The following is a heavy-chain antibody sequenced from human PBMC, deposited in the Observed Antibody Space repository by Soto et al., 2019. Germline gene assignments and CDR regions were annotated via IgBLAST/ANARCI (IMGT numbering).Heavy chain of an antibody. D-gene: IGHD2-21*01. V-gene: IGHV1-3*01. CDR3: ARDHAYGIPDD. CDR2: INAGNGNT. J-gene: IGHJ4*02. Sequence: ASVKVSCKASGYTFNKYAMQWVRQAPGQRLEWMGWINAGNGNTKYSQKFQGRVTITRDTSASTAYMELSSLRSEDTAVYYCARDHAYGIPDDWGQGTLVTVSS. CDR1: GYTFNKYA.